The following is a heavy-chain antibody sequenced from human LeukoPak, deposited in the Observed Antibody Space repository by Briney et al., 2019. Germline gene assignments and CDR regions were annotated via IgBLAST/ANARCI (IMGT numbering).Heavy chain of an antibody. CDR3: ARESKLFFGETR. D-gene: IGHD3-10*01. CDR1: SGSIRNSNYY. V-gene: IGHV4-39*02. J-gene: IGHJ4*02. Sequence: PSETLSLTCTVSSGSIRNSNYYWGWIRQPPGKGLEWIGSVFYDGSSDYSPSLKSRVTISVDTSKNQFSLKLSSVTAADTAVYYCARESKLFFGETRWGQGTLVTVSS. CDR2: VFYDGSS.